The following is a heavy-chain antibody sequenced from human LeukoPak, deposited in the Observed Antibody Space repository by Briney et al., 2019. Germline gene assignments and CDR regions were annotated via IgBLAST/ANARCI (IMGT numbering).Heavy chain of an antibody. Sequence: GGSLRLSCAASGFTFSSYEMNWVRQAPGEGLEWVSYISSSGSTIYYADSVKGRLTISRDNAKNSLYLQMNSLRAEDTAVYYCARDGLAYYYYGMDVWGQGTTVTVSS. CDR2: ISSSGSTI. CDR3: ARDGLAYYYYGMDV. D-gene: IGHD2-21*01. J-gene: IGHJ6*02. V-gene: IGHV3-48*03. CDR1: GFTFSSYE.